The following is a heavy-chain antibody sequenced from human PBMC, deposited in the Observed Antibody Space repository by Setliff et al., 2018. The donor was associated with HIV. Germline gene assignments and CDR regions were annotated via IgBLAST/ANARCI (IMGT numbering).Heavy chain of an antibody. J-gene: IGHJ3*02. CDR2: INPNSGGT. D-gene: IGHD3-22*01. CDR3: ARGGLVDSSGYYYRSGGAFDI. Sequence: ASVKVSCKASGYTFTGYYMHWVRQAPGQGLEWMGWINPNSGGTNYAQKFQGWVTMTRDTSISTAYMELSSLRSDDTAVYYCARGGLVDSSGYYYRSGGAFDIWGQGTMVTVSS. V-gene: IGHV1-2*04. CDR1: GYTFTGYY.